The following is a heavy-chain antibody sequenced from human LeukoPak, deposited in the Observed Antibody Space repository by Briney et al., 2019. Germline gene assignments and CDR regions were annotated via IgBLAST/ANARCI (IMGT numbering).Heavy chain of an antibody. CDR1: GFTFSNYG. D-gene: IGHD6-13*01. J-gene: IGHJ4*02. CDR2: ISYDGSNK. V-gene: IGHV3-30*03. Sequence: GRSLTLSCATSGFTFSNYGMHWVRQAPGKGLEWVAVISYDGSNKYYADSVKGRFTISRDNSKNTLYLQMNSLRAEDTAVYYCARPTRQQLVASGYFDYWGQGTLVTVSS. CDR3: ARPTRQQLVASGYFDY.